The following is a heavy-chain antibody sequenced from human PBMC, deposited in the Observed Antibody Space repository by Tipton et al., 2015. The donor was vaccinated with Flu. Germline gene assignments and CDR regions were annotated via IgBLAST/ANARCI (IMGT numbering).Heavy chain of an antibody. CDR3: ARVSPRRVTAIVVVMLPEGYFDY. V-gene: IGHV4-34*01. D-gene: IGHD3-22*01. Sequence: LSCSVYGGSFSGYYWTWIRQAPGKGLEWIGEINHSGSTHYSSSLKSRVTMSVDASKNQFSLHLSSLTAADTAVYYCARVSPRRVTAIVVVMLPEGYFDYWGQGTLVIVSS. J-gene: IGHJ4*02. CDR1: GGSFSGYY. CDR2: INHSGST.